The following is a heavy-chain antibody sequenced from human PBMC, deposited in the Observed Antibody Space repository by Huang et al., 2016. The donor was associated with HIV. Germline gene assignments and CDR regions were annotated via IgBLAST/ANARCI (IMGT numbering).Heavy chain of an antibody. V-gene: IGHV4-34*02. Sequence: QVQLQQWGAGLLKPSETLSLTCAVYGGSLSGYYWSWPRQPPGKGLAWIGEINYAENTNYSPSLKSPVSMSVDTSKKQFALNRTSVTATDTAVYFCARCGVDFGDWYNWLDPWGQGTLVIVSS. D-gene: IGHD4-17*01. CDR3: ARCGVDFGDWYNWLDP. J-gene: IGHJ5*02. CDR1: GGSLSGYY. CDR2: INYAENT.